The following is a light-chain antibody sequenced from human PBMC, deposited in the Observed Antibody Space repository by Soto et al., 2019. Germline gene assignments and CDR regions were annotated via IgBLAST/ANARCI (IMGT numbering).Light chain of an antibody. CDR2: KTS. Sequence: DIQMTQAHSTLSASVGDRVTITCRASQSINNWLAWYQQKPGKAPKLLHYKTSDLESGVPSRFSGSGSGTEFSLTISSLQPDDFATYYCQHYKRFSLTFGGGTRVEVK. J-gene: IGKJ4*01. V-gene: IGKV1-5*03. CDR1: QSINNW. CDR3: QHYKRFSLT.